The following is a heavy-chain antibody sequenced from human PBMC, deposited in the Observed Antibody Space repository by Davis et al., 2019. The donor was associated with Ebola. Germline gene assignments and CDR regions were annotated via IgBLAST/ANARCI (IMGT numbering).Heavy chain of an antibody. CDR3: ARGYCSGGSCYSSDY. CDR1: GGTFSSYA. D-gene: IGHD2-15*01. V-gene: IGHV1-69*13. J-gene: IGHJ4*02. CDR2: IIPIFGTA. Sequence: AASVKVSCKASGGTFSSYAISWVRQAPGQGLEWMGGIIPIFGTANYAQKFQGRVTITADESTSTAYMELRSLRSDDTAVYYCARGYCSGGSCYSSDYWGQGTLVTVSS.